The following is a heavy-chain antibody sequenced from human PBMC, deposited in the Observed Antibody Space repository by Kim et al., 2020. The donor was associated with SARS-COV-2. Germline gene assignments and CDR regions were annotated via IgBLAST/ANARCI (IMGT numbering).Heavy chain of an antibody. CDR3: ANRGY. CDR2: I. J-gene: IGHJ4*02. V-gene: IGHV3-66*01. Sequence: IYYANSVKGRFIISRDKARNTLTLQMNSLRAEDTAVYFCANRGYWGQGTLVTVSS.